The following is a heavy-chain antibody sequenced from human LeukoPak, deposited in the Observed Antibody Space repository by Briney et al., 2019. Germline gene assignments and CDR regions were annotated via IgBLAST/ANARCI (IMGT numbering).Heavy chain of an antibody. CDR3: ARASWNPRGWFDP. D-gene: IGHD1-1*01. CDR2: INPSGGST. V-gene: IGHV1-46*01. Sequence: GASVKVSCKASGYTFTSYYMHWVRQAPGQGLEWMGIINPSGGSTSYAQKFQGRVTMTRNTSISTAYMELSSLRSEDTAVYYCARASWNPRGWFDPWGQGTLDTVSS. CDR1: GYTFTSYY. J-gene: IGHJ5*02.